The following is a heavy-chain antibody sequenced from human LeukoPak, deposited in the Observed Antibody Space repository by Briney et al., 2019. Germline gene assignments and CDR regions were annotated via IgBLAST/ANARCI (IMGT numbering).Heavy chain of an antibody. Sequence: GGSLRLSCAASGITFSSYGMSWVRQAPGKGLEWVSSISSTGGTTYYADSVKGRFTISRDNSKNTLYLQMNSLRAEETAVYYCAKDQWSFSYFDYWGQGTLVTVSS. D-gene: IGHD1-26*01. J-gene: IGHJ4*02. CDR3: AKDQWSFSYFDY. CDR2: ISSTGGTT. CDR1: GITFSSYG. V-gene: IGHV3-23*01.